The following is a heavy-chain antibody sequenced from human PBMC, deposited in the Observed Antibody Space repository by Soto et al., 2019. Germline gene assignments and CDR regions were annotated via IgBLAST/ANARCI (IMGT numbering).Heavy chain of an antibody. J-gene: IGHJ4*02. D-gene: IGHD2-8*02. CDR2: INTGSGYT. CDR3: ARDRVYTGGSDADY. Sequence: QVHLVQSGAEVKKPGSSVRVSCKTSGYTFSNYAISWVRQAPGQGLEWMGWINTGSGYTNYAHDRVTMNKDASTNTAYLEVTSLRSDDTAIYYCARDRVYTGGSDADYWGQGTLVTVSS. V-gene: IGHV1-18*01. CDR1: GYTFSNYA.